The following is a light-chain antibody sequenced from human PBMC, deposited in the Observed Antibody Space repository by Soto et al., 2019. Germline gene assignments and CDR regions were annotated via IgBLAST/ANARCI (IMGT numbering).Light chain of an antibody. V-gene: IGKV1-9*01. Sequence: IQLTQSPSSLSASVGDRVTITCRASQGISSYLAWYQQKPGKAPKLLIYAASTLHSGVPSRFSGSGSGTDFTLTISSLQPEDFATYYCQQLNSYPHTFGGGTKVEIK. J-gene: IGKJ4*01. CDR1: QGISSY. CDR2: AAS. CDR3: QQLNSYPHT.